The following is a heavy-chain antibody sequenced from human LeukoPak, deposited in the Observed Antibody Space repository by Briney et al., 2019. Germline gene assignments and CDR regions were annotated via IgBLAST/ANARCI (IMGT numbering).Heavy chain of an antibody. V-gene: IGHV3-30*18. CDR1: GFTFSSYG. D-gene: IGHD3-10*01. Sequence: GGSLRLSCAASGFTFSSYGMHWVRQAPGKGLEWVAVISYDGSNKYYADSVKGRFTISRDNSKKKLYLQMNSLRAEDTAVYYCAKGCYGSGTYGWFDPWGQGTLVTVSS. J-gene: IGHJ5*02. CDR2: ISYDGSNK. CDR3: AKGCYGSGTYGWFDP.